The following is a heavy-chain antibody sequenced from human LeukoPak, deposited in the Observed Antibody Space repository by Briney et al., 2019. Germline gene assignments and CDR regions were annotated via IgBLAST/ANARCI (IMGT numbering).Heavy chain of an antibody. Sequence: GGSLRLSCAASGFTFSSYAMHWVRQAPGKGLEWVAVISYDGSNKYYADSVKGRFTISRGNSKNTLYLQMNSLRAEDTAVYYCAREGDYYFDYWGQGTLVTVSS. V-gene: IGHV3-30-3*01. CDR3: AREGDYYFDY. D-gene: IGHD2-21*02. CDR2: ISYDGSNK. CDR1: GFTFSSYA. J-gene: IGHJ4*02.